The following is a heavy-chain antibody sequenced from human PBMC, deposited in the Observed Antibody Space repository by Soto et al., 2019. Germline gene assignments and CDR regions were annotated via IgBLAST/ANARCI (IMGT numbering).Heavy chain of an antibody. Sequence: EVQLLESGGGLVQPGGSLRLSCAASGFMFRSYVMNWVRQAPGKGREWVSRITDNGGSTYYADSVKGRFTISRDNSTNTLYLQMNSLRAHATAVYYCAKDICGPSSCYKDYWCQGTLVTFSP. J-gene: IGHJ4*02. V-gene: IGHV3-23*01. CDR3: AKDICGPSSCYKDY. CDR1: GFMFRSYV. D-gene: IGHD2-15*01. CDR2: ITDNGGST.